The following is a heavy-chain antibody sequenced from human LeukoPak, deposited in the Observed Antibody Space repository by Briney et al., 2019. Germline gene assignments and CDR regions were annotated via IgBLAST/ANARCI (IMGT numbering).Heavy chain of an antibody. V-gene: IGHV4-39*01. J-gene: IGHJ5*02. CDR2: IYYSGST. Sequence: SETLSLTCTVSGGSISSSSYYWGWIRQPPGKGLEWIGSIYYSGSTYYNPSLKSRVTISVDTSKNQFSLKLSSVTAADTAVYYCAREDIVVVPAASWWFDPWGQGTLVTVSS. D-gene: IGHD2-2*01. CDR3: AREDIVVVPAASWWFDP. CDR1: GGSISSSSYY.